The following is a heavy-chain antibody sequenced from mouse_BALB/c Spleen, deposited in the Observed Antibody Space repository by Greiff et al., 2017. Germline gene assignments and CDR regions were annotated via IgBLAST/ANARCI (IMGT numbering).Heavy chain of an antibody. Sequence: EVKLVESGGGLVQPGGSRKLSCAASGFTFSSFGMHWVRQAPEKGLEWVAYISSGSSTIYYADTVKGRFTISRDNPKNTLFLQMTSLRSEDTAMYYCARSMITTRGFDYWGQGTTLTVSS. J-gene: IGHJ2*01. D-gene: IGHD2-4*01. V-gene: IGHV5-17*02. CDR3: ARSMITTRGFDY. CDR1: GFTFSSFG. CDR2: ISSGSSTI.